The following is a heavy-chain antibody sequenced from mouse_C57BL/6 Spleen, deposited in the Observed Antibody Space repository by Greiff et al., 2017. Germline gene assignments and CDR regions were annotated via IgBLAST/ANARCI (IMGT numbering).Heavy chain of an antibody. Sequence: QVQLQQPGAELVKPGASVKLSCKASGYTFTSYWMHWVKQRPGQGLEWIGMIHPNSGSTNDNEKFKSKATLTVNKSSSTAYMQLSSLTSADSAVYYCASQLGRGYFDYWGQGTTLTVSS. CDR2: IHPNSGST. CDR1: GYTFTSYW. J-gene: IGHJ2*01. CDR3: ASQLGRGYFDY. D-gene: IGHD4-1*02. V-gene: IGHV1-64*01.